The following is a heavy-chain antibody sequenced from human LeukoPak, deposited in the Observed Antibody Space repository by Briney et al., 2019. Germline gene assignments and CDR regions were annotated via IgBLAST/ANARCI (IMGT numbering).Heavy chain of an antibody. CDR3: ARDCSGGSCYSH. CDR2: INPNSGGT. Sequence: GASVKVSCKASGHTFTGYYMHWVRQAPGQGLEWMGRINPNSGGTNYAQKFQGRVTMTRDTSISTAYMELSRLRSDDTAVYYCARDCSGGSCYSHWGQGTLVTVSS. CDR1: GHTFTGYY. D-gene: IGHD2-15*01. V-gene: IGHV1-2*06. J-gene: IGHJ4*02.